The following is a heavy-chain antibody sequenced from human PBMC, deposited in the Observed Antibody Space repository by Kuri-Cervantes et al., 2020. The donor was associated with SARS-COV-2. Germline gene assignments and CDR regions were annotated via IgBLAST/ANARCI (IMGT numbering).Heavy chain of an antibody. D-gene: IGHD6-6*01. Sequence: GSLRLSCTVSGGSISSSSYYWSWIRQPPGKGLEWIGEINHSGSTNYNPSLKSRVTISVDTSKNQFSLKLSSVTAADTAVYYCARREIAARRLFDYWGQGTLVTVSS. J-gene: IGHJ4*02. CDR3: ARREIAARRLFDY. CDR1: GGSISSSSYY. V-gene: IGHV4-39*07. CDR2: INHSGST.